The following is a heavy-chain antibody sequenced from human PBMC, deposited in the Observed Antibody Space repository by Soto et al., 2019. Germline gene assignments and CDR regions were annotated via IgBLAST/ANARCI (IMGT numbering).Heavy chain of an antibody. CDR1: GGSFCGYY. V-gene: IGHV4-34*01. CDR2: INHSGST. Sequence: SETLALTCAVYGGSFCGYYWSWIRQPPGKGLEWIGEINHSGSTNYNPSLKSRVTISVDTSKNQFSLKLSSVTAADTAVYYCARAPTYDIVVVPAASGIDYWGQGTLVTVSS. CDR3: ARAPTYDIVVVPAASGIDY. J-gene: IGHJ4*02. D-gene: IGHD2-2*01.